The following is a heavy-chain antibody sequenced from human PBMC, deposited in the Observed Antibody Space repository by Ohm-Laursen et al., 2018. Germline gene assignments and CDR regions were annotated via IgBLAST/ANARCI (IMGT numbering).Heavy chain of an antibody. CDR3: ARGEDIVVTKYYFDY. CDR2: ISSTSTYI. D-gene: IGHD2-15*01. CDR1: GFTFSRYS. V-gene: IGHV3-21*01. J-gene: IGHJ4*02. Sequence: SLRLSCAASGFTFSRYSMNWVRQAPGKGLEWVSSISSTSTYIYYADSVKGRFTISRDSAKTSLYLQMNSLRAEDTAVYYCARGEDIVVTKYYFDYWGQGTLVTVSS.